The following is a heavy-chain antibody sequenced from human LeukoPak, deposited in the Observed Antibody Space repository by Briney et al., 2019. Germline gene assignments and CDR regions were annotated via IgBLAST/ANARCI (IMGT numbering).Heavy chain of an antibody. J-gene: IGHJ4*02. D-gene: IGHD6-6*01. CDR3: ARDENSSLHWGAYFDY. Sequence: GGSLRLSCAASGFTFSSYAMHWVRQAPGKGLEWVAVISYDGSNKYYADSVKGRFTISRDNSKNTLYLQMNSLRAEDTAVYYCARDENSSLHWGAYFDYWGQGTLVTVSS. CDR1: GFTFSSYA. V-gene: IGHV3-30*04. CDR2: ISYDGSNK.